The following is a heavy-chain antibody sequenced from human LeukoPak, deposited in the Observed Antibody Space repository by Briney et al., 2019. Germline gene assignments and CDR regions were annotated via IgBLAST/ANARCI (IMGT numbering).Heavy chain of an antibody. J-gene: IGHJ6*02. CDR1: GFTFSSYA. V-gene: IGHV3-30-3*01. CDR2: ISYDGSNK. CDR3: ARDLSYGDYEYYYGMDV. Sequence: PGRSLRLSYAASGFTFSSYAMHWVRQAPGKGLEWVAVISYDGSNKYYADSVKGRFTISRDNSKNTLYLQMNSLRAEDTAVYYCARDLSYGDYEYYYGMDVWGQGTTVTVSS. D-gene: IGHD4-17*01.